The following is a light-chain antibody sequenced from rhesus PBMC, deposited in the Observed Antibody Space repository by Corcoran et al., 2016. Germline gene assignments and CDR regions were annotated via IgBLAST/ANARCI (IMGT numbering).Light chain of an antibody. CDR3: QQGNSNPYS. CDR2: DVN. Sequence: DIQMSQSPSSLSASVGDRVTITCRASQGISSYLNWYQQKPGKAPKLLIYDVNSLASGVPSRFSGSGSETDFTLTISSLQPEDFATYYCQQGNSNPYSFGHGTKVEIK. V-gene: IGKV1-32*02. J-gene: IGKJ2*01. CDR1: QGISSY.